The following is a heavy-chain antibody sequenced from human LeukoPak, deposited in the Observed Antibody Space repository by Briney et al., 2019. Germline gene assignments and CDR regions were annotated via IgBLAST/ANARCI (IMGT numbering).Heavy chain of an antibody. J-gene: IGHJ6*03. CDR1: GGSISSYY. CDR3: ARVSSASIAARLRSGYHYYMDV. D-gene: IGHD6-6*01. CDR2: IYTSGST. V-gene: IGHV4-4*07. Sequence: PSETLSLTCTVSGGSISSYYWSWIRQPAGKGLEWIGRIYTSGSTNYNPSLKSRVTMSVDTSKNQFSLKLSSVTAADTAVYYCARVSSASIAARLRSGYHYYMDVWGKGTTVTVSS.